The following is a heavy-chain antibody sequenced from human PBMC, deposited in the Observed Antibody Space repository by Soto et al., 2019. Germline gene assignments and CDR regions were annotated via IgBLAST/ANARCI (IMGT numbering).Heavy chain of an antibody. Sequence: EVQLVESGGGLVQPGGSLKLSCAASGFTFSGSAMHWVRQASGKGLEWGGRIRSKPNNYATAYGASVKGRFTISRDDSKNTAYLQMNSLNTEDTAVYYCSRQASDFLSGKPQYYMDVWGKGTTVTVSS. CDR2: IRSKPNNYAT. CDR3: SRQASDFLSGKPQYYMDV. J-gene: IGHJ6*03. D-gene: IGHD3-3*01. CDR1: GFTFSGSA. V-gene: IGHV3-73*01.